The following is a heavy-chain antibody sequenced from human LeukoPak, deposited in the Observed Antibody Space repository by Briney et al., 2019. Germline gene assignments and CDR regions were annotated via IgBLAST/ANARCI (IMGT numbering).Heavy chain of an antibody. CDR1: GFTFGDYA. CDR2: IRSKAYGGTT. CDR3: TRVKDTAMVNDY. V-gene: IGHV3-49*04. Sequence: PGGALRLSCTASGFTFGDYAMSWVRQAPGKGLEWVGFIRSKAYGGTTEYAASVKGRFTISRDDSKSIAYLQMNSLKTEDTAVYYCTRVKDTAMVNDYWGQGTLVPVSS. D-gene: IGHD5-18*01. J-gene: IGHJ4*02.